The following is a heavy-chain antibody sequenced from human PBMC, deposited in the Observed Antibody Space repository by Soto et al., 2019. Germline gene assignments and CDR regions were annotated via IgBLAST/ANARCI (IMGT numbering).Heavy chain of an antibody. CDR1: GFNFRYYA. CDR3: AKASNSSPWFDSWLES. Sequence: PGGSLRLSCAASGFNFRYYAMTWVRQAPGKGLEWVSSINDNGDSTHYADSVKGRFTISRDNPKNTLYLQMNSLTAEDTAVYFCAKASNSSPWFDSWLESWGQGTLVTVSS. J-gene: IGHJ5*01. CDR2: INDNGDST. D-gene: IGHD6-6*01. V-gene: IGHV3-23*01.